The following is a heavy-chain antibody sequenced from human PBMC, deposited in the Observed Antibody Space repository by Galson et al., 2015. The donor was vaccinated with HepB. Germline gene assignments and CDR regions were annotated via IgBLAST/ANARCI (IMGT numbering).Heavy chain of an antibody. CDR1: GFTFSASG. J-gene: IGHJ5*02. CDR3: AKGAYSNIFMAGGWFDP. D-gene: IGHD4-11*01. V-gene: IGHV3-30*18. CDR2: ISQDGRNK. Sequence: SLRLSCAASGFTFSASGMHWVRQAPGKGPECVAGISQDGRNKYQSDSVKGRFAIPRDNSENTLFMEMKSLRVEDTAVYYCAKGAYSNIFMAGGWFDPWGQGTLVIVSS.